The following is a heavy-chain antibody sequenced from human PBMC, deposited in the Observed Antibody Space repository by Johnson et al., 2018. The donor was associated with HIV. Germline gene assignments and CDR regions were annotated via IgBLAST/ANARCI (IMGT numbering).Heavy chain of an antibody. CDR3: ARKAPPKYSSGWFDAFDI. J-gene: IGHJ3*02. V-gene: IGHV3-30*03. CDR2: ISYDGNKR. CDR1: RFTVSSYG. Sequence: QVQLVESGGGLVQPGRSLRLSCAASRFTVSSYGMHWVRQAPGKGLEWVAVISYDGNKRYYADSVKGRFTISRDNSKNKLYLQMNSLRTEDTALYYCARKAPPKYSSGWFDAFDIWGQGTMVTVSS. D-gene: IGHD6-19*01.